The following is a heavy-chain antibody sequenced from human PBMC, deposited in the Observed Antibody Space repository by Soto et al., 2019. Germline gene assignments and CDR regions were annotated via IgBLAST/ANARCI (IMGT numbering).Heavy chain of an antibody. Sequence: GGSLRLSCATSGFTFSSYWMYWVRQAPGKGLAWVSRIDNDGTSTTYADSVKGRFTISRDNSKNTLYLQMNSLRAEDTAVYYCARERAAAAKPRYGMDVWGQGTTVTVSS. CDR3: ARERAAAAKPRYGMDV. CDR2: IDNDGTST. CDR1: GFTFSSYW. D-gene: IGHD6-13*01. V-gene: IGHV3-74*01. J-gene: IGHJ6*02.